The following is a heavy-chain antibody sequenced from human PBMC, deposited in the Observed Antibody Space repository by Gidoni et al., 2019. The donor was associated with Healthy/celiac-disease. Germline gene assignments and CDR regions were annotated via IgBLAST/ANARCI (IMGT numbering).Heavy chain of an antibody. D-gene: IGHD3-10*01. CDR2: IYPGDSDT. CDR1: GYSFTSYW. J-gene: IGHJ3*02. CDR3: ARPGLGDTMVQGVPDAFDI. V-gene: IGHV5-51*01. Sequence: EVQLVQSGAEVKKPGESLKISCKGSGYSFTSYWIGWVRQMPGKGLEWMGIIYPGDSDTRYSPSFQGQVTISADKSISTAYLQWSSLKASDTAMYYCARPGLGDTMVQGVPDAFDIWGQGTMVTVSS.